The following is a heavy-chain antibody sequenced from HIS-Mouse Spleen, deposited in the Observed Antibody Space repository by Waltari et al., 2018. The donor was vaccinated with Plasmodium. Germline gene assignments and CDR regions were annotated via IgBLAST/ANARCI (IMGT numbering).Heavy chain of an antibody. Sequence: EVQLVESGGGLVQPGGSLRLSCAASGFPFSGYWLSWVRQAPGEGLALVANIKQDGSVKYYVDSVKCRFTISRDNAKNSLYLQMNSLRAEDTAVYYCASSWYWYFDLWGRGTLVTVSS. J-gene: IGHJ2*01. D-gene: IGHD6-13*01. V-gene: IGHV3-7*01. CDR1: GFPFSGYW. CDR3: ASSWYWYFDL. CDR2: IKQDGSVK.